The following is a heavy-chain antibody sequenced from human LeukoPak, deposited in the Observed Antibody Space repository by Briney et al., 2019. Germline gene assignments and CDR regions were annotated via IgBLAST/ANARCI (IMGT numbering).Heavy chain of an antibody. CDR3: ARGVVTAMVVDAFDI. CDR2: ISGSGGST. J-gene: IGHJ3*02. CDR1: GFTFSSYA. V-gene: IGHV3-23*01. D-gene: IGHD2-21*02. Sequence: GGSLRLSCAASGFTFSSYAMSWVRQAPGKGLEWVSAISGSGGSTYYADSVKGRFTISRDNAKNSLYLQMNSLRAEDTAVYYCARGVVTAMVVDAFDIWGQGTMVTVSS.